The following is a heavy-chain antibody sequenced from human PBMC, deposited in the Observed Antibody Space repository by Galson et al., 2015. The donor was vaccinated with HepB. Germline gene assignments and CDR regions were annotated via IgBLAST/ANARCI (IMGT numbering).Heavy chain of an antibody. J-gene: IGHJ4*02. V-gene: IGHV3-30*04. CDR1: GFTFSSYA. D-gene: IGHD4-17*01. Sequence: CAASGFTFSSYAMHWVRQAPGKGLEWVAVISYDGSNKYYADSVKGRFTISRDNSKNTLYLQMNSLRAEDTAVYYCAKRGDYVGYWGQGTLVTVSS. CDR3: AKRGDYVGY. CDR2: ISYDGSNK.